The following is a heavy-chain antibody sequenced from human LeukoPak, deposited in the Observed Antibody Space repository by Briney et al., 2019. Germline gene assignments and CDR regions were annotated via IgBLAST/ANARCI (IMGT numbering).Heavy chain of an antibody. CDR1: GFTFSIYA. CDR3: AKVGTVYFPLDF. V-gene: IGHV3-23*01. Sequence: GGSLRLSCAASGFTFSIYAMTWVWVRQAPGKGLEWVSAISGSGGSTYYAGSVKGRFTISRDNSKNTLYLQMNSLRAGDTAVYYCAKVGTVYFPLDFWGQGTLVTVSS. J-gene: IGHJ4*02. D-gene: IGHD2/OR15-2a*01. CDR2: ISGSGGST.